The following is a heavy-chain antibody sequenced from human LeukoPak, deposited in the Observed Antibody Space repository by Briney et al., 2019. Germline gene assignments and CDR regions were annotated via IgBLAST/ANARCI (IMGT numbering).Heavy chain of an antibody. CDR2: ISYDGSNK. D-gene: IGHD3-10*01. Sequence: GGSLRLSCAASGFTFSSYAMHWVRQAPGKGLEWVAVISYDGSNKYYAGSVKGRFTISRDNSKNTLYLQMNSLRAEDTAVYYCARVGYYGSGSPQAYYYYYGMDVWGQGTTVTVSS. CDR1: GFTFSSYA. V-gene: IGHV3-30-3*01. CDR3: ARVGYYGSGSPQAYYYYYGMDV. J-gene: IGHJ6*02.